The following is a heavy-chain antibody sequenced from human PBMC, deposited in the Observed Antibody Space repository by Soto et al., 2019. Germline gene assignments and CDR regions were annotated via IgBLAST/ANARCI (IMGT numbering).Heavy chain of an antibody. V-gene: IGHV3-33*01. CDR2: IWYYGRNK. Sequence: PGGSLRLSCAASGFTFCSYGMHCVRPAPCKGLVWVAVIWYYGRNKDYAYFEKGRFTICRGNSKNALYLQMNSLRAEDTAVYYCARGGVYGSGAAPVDYYYGMDVWGQGTTVTVSS. D-gene: IGHD3-10*01. CDR1: GFTFCSYG. CDR3: ARGGVYGSGAAPVDYYYGMDV. J-gene: IGHJ6*02.